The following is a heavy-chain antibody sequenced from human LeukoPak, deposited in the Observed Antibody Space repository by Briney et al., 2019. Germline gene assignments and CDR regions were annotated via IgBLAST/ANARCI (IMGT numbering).Heavy chain of an antibody. V-gene: IGHV3-30*02. J-gene: IGHJ4*02. CDR1: GFTFRSYG. Sequence: GGSLRLSCAASGFTFRSYGMHWVRQAPGKGLEWVAFIRYDGNNKCYANSVKGRFTISRDNSKNTLYLQMNSLRAEDSAVYYCTRGGVDYWGQGTLVTVSS. CDR3: TRGGVDY. CDR2: IRYDGNNK.